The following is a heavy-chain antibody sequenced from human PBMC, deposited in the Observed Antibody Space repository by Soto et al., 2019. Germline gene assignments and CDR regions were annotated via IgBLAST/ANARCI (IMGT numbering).Heavy chain of an antibody. J-gene: IGHJ4*02. CDR2: ISAYNGNT. CDR1: GYTFTSYG. CDR3: ARGPHYDSSGYPPDY. Sequence: ASVKVSCKASGYTFTSYGISWLRQAPGQGLEMMGWISAYNGNTNYAQKLQGRVTMTTDTSTSTAYMELRSLRSDDTAVYYCARGPHYDSSGYPPDYWGQGSLVTVSS. V-gene: IGHV1-18*01. D-gene: IGHD3-22*01.